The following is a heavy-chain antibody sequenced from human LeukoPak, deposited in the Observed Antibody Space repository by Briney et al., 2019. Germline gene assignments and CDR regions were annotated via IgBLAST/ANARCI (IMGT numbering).Heavy chain of an antibody. CDR1: GFTFDDYA. V-gene: IGHV3-9*01. Sequence: GGSLRLSCAASGFTFDDYAMHWVRQAPGKGLEWVSGISWNSGSIGYADSVKGRFTISRDNSKNTLFLQMKSLRDEDTAVYHCAKWVAGAPSSDYWGQGTLVTVSS. D-gene: IGHD6-19*01. CDR2: ISWNSGSI. CDR3: AKWVAGAPSSDY. J-gene: IGHJ4*02.